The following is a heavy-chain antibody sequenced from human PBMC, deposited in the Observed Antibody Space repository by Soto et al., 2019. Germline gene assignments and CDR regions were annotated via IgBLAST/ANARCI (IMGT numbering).Heavy chain of an antibody. V-gene: IGHV1-18*01. Sequence: QVQLVQSGAEVKKPGASVKVSCKASGYTFTSYGISWVRQAPGQGLEWMGWINVYNGNTNYAQKLQGRVTMTTDTSTSTAYLDLRSLRSDDTAVYCARATSRGEYDYWGQGTLVTVSS. J-gene: IGHJ4*02. CDR2: INVYNGNT. CDR3: ARATSRGEYDY. CDR1: GYTFTSYG. D-gene: IGHD3-10*01.